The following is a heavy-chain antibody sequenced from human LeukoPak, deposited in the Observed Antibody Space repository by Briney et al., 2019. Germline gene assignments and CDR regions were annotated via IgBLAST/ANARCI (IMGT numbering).Heavy chain of an antibody. V-gene: IGHV4-59*01. J-gene: IGHJ4*02. CDR2: IYYSGST. CDR1: GGSISSYY. Sequence: PSETLSLTCTVSGGSISSYYWSWIRQPPGKGLEWIGYIYYSGSTNYNPPLKSRVTISVDTSKNQFSLKLSSVTAADTAVYYCARGVHTYYYDSSGYYFDYWGQGTLVTVSS. D-gene: IGHD3-22*01. CDR3: ARGVHTYYYDSSGYYFDY.